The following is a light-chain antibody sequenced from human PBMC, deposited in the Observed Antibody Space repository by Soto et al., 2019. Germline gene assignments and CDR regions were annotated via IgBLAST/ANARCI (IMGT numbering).Light chain of an antibody. CDR1: QSVSSSY. CDR3: QQYGSSPT. J-gene: IGKJ1*01. CDR2: GAS. V-gene: IGKV3-20*01. Sequence: EIVLTQSPGTLSLSPGERATLSCRASQSVSSSYLAWYQQKPGQAPRLLIYGASSRATGIPDRFSGSGSGKDFTLTISRLEPEYFAVDYCQQYGSSPTFGQGPKVELK.